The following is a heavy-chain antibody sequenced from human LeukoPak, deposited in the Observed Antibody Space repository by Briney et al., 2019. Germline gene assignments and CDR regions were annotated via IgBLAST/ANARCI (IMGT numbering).Heavy chain of an antibody. CDR3: ARGITHKRRGHDY. J-gene: IGHJ4*02. D-gene: IGHD3-10*01. Sequence: ASVKASCKASGYTFTSYDINWVRQATGQGPEWMGWMNPKSGNTGYAQKFQGRVTMTRNTSISTAYMELSSLRSEDTAVYYCARGITHKRRGHDYWGQGTLVTVSS. CDR1: GYTFTSYD. V-gene: IGHV1-8*01. CDR2: MNPKSGNT.